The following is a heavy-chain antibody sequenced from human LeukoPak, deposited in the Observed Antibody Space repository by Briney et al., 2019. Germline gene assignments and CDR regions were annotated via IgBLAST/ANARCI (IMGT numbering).Heavy chain of an antibody. CDR1: GGSISSYY. CDR2: IYYSGST. Sequence: SETLSLTCTVSGGSISSYYWSWIPQPPGKGLEWIGYIYYSGSTNYNPSLKSRVTISVDTSKNQFSLKLSSVTAADTAVYYCARHIAAAVGLSFDYWGQGTLVTVSS. J-gene: IGHJ4*02. D-gene: IGHD6-13*01. V-gene: IGHV4-59*08. CDR3: ARHIAAAVGLSFDY.